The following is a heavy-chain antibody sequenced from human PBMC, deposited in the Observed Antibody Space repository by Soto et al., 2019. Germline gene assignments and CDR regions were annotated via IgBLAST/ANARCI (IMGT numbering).Heavy chain of an antibody. CDR3: ARGYCSSTSCYMGWSRYYYYMDV. Sequence: SETLSLTCAVYGGSFSGYYWSWIRQPPGKGLEWIGEINHSGSTNYNPSLKSRVTISVDTSKNQFSLKLSSVTAADTAVYYCARGYCSSTSCYMGWSRYYYYMDVWGKGTTVTVSS. CDR1: GGSFSGYY. V-gene: IGHV4-34*01. D-gene: IGHD2-2*02. CDR2: INHSGST. J-gene: IGHJ6*03.